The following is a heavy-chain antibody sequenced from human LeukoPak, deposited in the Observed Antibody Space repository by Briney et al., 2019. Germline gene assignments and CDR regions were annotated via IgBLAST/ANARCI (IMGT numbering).Heavy chain of an antibody. V-gene: IGHV7-4-1*02. CDR2: INTNTGNP. CDR1: GYTFTSYA. CDR3: AKESLEMDTIDY. D-gene: IGHD5-24*01. J-gene: IGHJ4*02. Sequence: ASVKVSCKASGYTFTSYAMNWVGQAPGQGREGTGWINTNTGNPTYAQGFTERFVFSLGTSVSTAYLQISSLKAEDTAVYYCAKESLEMDTIDYWGQGALVTVSS.